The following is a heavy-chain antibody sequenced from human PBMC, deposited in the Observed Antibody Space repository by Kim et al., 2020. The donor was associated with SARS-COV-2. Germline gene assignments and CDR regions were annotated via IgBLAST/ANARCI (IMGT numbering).Heavy chain of an antibody. J-gene: IGHJ4*02. V-gene: IGHV3-23*01. CDR2: IRGSGDST. D-gene: IGHD5-18*01. CDR1: GFTFSSYA. CDR3: HLDTAMVHGVFES. Sequence: GGSLRLSCAASGFTFSSYAMSWVRQAPGKGLEWVSSIRGSGDSTYYEDSVKGRFNISRDNSKNTLYLQLNSLRAEDTAISYCHLDTAMVHGVFESWVQGT.